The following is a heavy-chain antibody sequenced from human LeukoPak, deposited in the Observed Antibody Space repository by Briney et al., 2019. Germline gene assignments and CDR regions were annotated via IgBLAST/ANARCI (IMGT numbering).Heavy chain of an antibody. CDR1: GGSISSSSYY. CDR3: ASLSGDFDY. J-gene: IGHJ4*02. Sequence: SETLSLTCTVSGGSISSSSYYWGWIRQPPGKGLEWIGSIYYSGTTYYNPSLKSRVTISVDTSKKQFSLKLSSVTAADTAVYYCASLSGDFDYWGQGTLVTVSS. D-gene: IGHD3-10*01. CDR2: IYYSGTT. V-gene: IGHV4-39*01.